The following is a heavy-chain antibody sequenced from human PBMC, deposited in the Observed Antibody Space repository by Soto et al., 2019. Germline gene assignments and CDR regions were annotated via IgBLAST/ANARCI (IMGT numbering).Heavy chain of an antibody. J-gene: IGHJ4*02. CDR2: VSASGLNT. Sequence: EVQLFESGGKLVQPGGSLTLSCAASGFTFSTYAMAWVRQAPGKGLEWVSGVSASGLNTDYADPVKGRFYISRDNSKNTVSLHMNSLRAEDTALYYGAKDRPRRTSGYCFDYWGQGTPVTVSS. CDR1: GFTFSTYA. V-gene: IGHV3-23*01. CDR3: AKDRPRRTSGYCFDY. D-gene: IGHD1-1*01.